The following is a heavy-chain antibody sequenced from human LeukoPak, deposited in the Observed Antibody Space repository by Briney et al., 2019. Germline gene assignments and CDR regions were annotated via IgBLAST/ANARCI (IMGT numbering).Heavy chain of an antibody. V-gene: IGHV3-23*01. Sequence: PGGSLRLSCAASGFTFSSNSMTWVRHTPGKGQEWVSGISGSGDSTFYADSVKGRFTISRDNSRNTLYLQMSSLRPEDTAVYYCTKWSGFGDDWGQGTLVTVSS. CDR2: ISGSGDST. D-gene: IGHD3-10*01. CDR1: GFTFSSNS. J-gene: IGHJ4*02. CDR3: TKWSGFGDD.